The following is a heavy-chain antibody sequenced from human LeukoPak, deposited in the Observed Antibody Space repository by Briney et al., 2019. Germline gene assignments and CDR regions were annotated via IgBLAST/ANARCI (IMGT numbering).Heavy chain of an antibody. Sequence: SETLSLTCTVSGGSISSSYWSWIRQPPGKGLEWIGYIYYSGSTNYNPSLKSRVTISVDKSKNQFSLKLSSLTAADTAVYYCARQGEGYIVFDYWGQGTLVTVSS. V-gene: IGHV4-59*08. J-gene: IGHJ4*02. D-gene: IGHD5-24*01. CDR2: IYYSGST. CDR3: ARQGEGYIVFDY. CDR1: GGSISSSY.